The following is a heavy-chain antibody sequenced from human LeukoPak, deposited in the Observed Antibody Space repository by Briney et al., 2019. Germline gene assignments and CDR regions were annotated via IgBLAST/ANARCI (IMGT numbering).Heavy chain of an antibody. Sequence: GASVKVSCKDSGYTFTSYGISWVRQAPGQGLEWMGWISAYNGNTNYAQKVQGRVTMTTDTSTSTAYMELRSLRSDDTAVYYCARVISEQMYYYDSSGSHQGAFDIWGQGTMVTVSS. J-gene: IGHJ3*02. CDR3: ARVISEQMYYYDSSGSHQGAFDI. CDR2: ISAYNGNT. D-gene: IGHD3-22*01. V-gene: IGHV1-18*01. CDR1: GYTFTSYG.